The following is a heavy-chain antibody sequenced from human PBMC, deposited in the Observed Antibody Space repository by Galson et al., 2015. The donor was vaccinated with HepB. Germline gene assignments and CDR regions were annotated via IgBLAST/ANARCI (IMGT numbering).Heavy chain of an antibody. V-gene: IGHV3-11*01. CDR3: VREYFAYFDF. CDR1: GLTFSNYY. J-gene: IGHJ4*02. CDR2: ISSGGSNV. D-gene: IGHD3-9*01. Sequence: SLRLSCAASGLTFSNYYMNWIRQAPGKGLEWIAYISSGGSNVYYADSVKGRLTISRDNAKNSLHLQLNSLRAEDTAVYYCVREYFAYFDFWGQGEPDIVSS.